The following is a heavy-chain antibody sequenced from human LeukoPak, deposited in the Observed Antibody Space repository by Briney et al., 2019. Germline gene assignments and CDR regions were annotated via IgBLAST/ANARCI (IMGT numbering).Heavy chain of an antibody. J-gene: IGHJ4*02. Sequence: SQTLSLTCAISGDDVSSNTATWNWIRQSPSRGLEWLGRTYYMSKWYNEYAVFVKSRITINPDTPKNQFSLHLNSVTPEDTAVHYCARGSPFIDYWGQGTLVTVSS. V-gene: IGHV6-1*01. CDR3: ARGSPFIDY. CDR1: GDDVSSNTAT. CDR2: TYYMSKWYN.